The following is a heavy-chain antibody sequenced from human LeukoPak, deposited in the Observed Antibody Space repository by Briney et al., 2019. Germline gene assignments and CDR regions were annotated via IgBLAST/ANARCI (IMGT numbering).Heavy chain of an antibody. CDR2: ISWNSGSI. CDR3: AKGLGSSSRFSFDY. CDR1: GFTFDDYA. J-gene: IGHJ4*02. Sequence: GRSLRLSCAASGFTFDDYAMHWVRQAPGKGLEWVSGISWNSGSIGYADSVKGRFTISRDNAKNSLYLQMNSLRAEDMALYYCAKGLGSSSRFSFDYWGQGTLVTVPS. D-gene: IGHD6-13*01. V-gene: IGHV3-9*03.